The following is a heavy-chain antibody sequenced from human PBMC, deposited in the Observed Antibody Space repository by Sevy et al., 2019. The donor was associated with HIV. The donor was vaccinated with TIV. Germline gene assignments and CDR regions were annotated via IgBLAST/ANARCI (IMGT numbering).Heavy chain of an antibody. CDR2: FYYSGST. V-gene: IGHV4-59*01. J-gene: IGHJ4*02. D-gene: IGHD6-13*01. CDR1: GGSISSYY. CDR3: ARAPGIAAAGTLRLDY. Sequence: SETLSLTCTVSGGSISSYYWSWIRQPPGKGLEWIGYFYYSGSTNDNPSLKSRVTISVDTSKNQFSLKLSSVTAADTAVYYCARAPGIAAAGTLRLDYWGQGTLVTVSS.